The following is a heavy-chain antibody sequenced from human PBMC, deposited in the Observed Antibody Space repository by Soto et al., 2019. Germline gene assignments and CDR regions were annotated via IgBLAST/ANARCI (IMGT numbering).Heavy chain of an antibody. V-gene: IGHV5-51*01. CDR3: ARGNNSSDEPFDC. D-gene: IGHD1-1*01. Sequence: GQSLKISCKASGYTFTNYWIGWVRQLPGKGLEWMGVIHPGGSETRFSPSFRGQVTISADESINTAYLQWSSLKASDTAIYYCARGNNSSDEPFDCWGQGTMVTVSS. CDR2: IHPGGSET. CDR1: GYTFTNYW. J-gene: IGHJ4*02.